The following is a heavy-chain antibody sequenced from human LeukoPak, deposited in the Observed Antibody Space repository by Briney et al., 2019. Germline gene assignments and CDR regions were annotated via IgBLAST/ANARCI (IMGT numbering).Heavy chain of an antibody. Sequence: GESLKISCKGSGYSFTTYWIAWVRQMPGKGLEWMGIIYPADSDTRYSPSFRGQVTISADKSISTAYLRWSSLKASDTAMYYCARHKRKPNWFDPWGQGTLVTVSS. J-gene: IGHJ5*02. CDR2: IYPADSDT. CDR3: ARHKRKPNWFDP. V-gene: IGHV5-51*01. CDR1: GYSFTTYW.